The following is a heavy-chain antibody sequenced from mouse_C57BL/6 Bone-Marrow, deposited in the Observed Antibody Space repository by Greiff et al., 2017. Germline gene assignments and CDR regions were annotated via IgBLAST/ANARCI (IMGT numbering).Heavy chain of an antibody. Sequence: QVQLQQSGAELVKPGASVKLSCKASGYTFTEYTLHWVQQRSGQGLEWIGWFYPGSGSIKYNEKFKDKATLTADKSSSTVYMELSRLTSEDSAVYFCARHEITTVVAPYYFDYWGQGTTLTVSS. CDR2: FYPGSGSI. CDR3: ARHEITTVVAPYYFDY. D-gene: IGHD1-1*01. J-gene: IGHJ2*01. CDR1: GYTFTEYT. V-gene: IGHV1-62-2*01.